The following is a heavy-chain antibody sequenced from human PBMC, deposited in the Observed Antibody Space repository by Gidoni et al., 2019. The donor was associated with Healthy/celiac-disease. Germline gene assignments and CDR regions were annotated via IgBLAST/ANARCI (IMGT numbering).Heavy chain of an antibody. CDR3: ARLKGSSSWYTKDYLDY. D-gene: IGHD6-13*01. J-gene: IGHJ4*02. V-gene: IGHV1-18*01. CDR2: ISTYNGNT. CDR1: GYTFTSYG. Sequence: QVQLVQSGAEVKKPGASVKFSCKASGYTFTSYGISWVRQAPGQGLEWMGWISTYNGNTNYAQKVQGRVTMTTDTSTSTADMELRSLRSDDTAVYYCARLKGSSSWYTKDYLDYWGQGTLVTVSS.